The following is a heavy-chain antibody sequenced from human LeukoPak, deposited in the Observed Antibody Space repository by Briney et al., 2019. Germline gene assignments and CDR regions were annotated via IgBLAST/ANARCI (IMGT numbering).Heavy chain of an antibody. J-gene: IGHJ4*02. V-gene: IGHV1-69*05. Sequence: ASVKVSCKASGGTFSSYAISWVRQAPGQGLEWMGGIIPIFGTANYAQKFQGRVTITTDESTSTAYMELSSLRSEDTAVYYCALTSNWNYVPYFDYWGQGTLVTVSS. CDR2: IIPIFGTA. CDR1: GGTFSSYA. D-gene: IGHD1-7*01. CDR3: ALTSNWNYVPYFDY.